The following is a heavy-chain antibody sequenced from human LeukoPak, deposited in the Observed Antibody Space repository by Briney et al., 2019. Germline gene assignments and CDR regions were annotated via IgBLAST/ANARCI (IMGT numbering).Heavy chain of an antibody. D-gene: IGHD2/OR15-2a*01. V-gene: IGHV3-74*01. CDR1: GNYW. Sequence: GGSLRLSCAASGNYWMHWVRQVPGKGLVWVSHINSDGSWTSYADSVKGRFTISEDNAKNTVYLQMNSLRAEDTAVYYCVSFYETYWGRGTLVTVSS. CDR2: INSDGSWT. J-gene: IGHJ4*02. CDR3: VSFYETY.